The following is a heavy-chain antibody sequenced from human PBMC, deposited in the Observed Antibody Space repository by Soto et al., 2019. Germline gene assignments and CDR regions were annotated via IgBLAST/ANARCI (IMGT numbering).Heavy chain of an antibody. CDR3: AKGRPPFDL. Sequence: EVQLLESGGGLVQPGWSLRLSCAASQFTFSYYAMGWVRQAPGKGLEWVSLISGAGGSTNYADSVKGRFAISRDNSENTLYLQMNSLSAEDTAVYYCAKGRPPFDLWGRGTLVIVSS. CDR1: QFTFSYYA. V-gene: IGHV3-23*01. D-gene: IGHD6-6*01. CDR2: ISGAGGST. J-gene: IGHJ2*01.